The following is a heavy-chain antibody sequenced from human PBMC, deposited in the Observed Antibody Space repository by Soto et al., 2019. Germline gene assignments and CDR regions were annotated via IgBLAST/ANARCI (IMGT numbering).Heavy chain of an antibody. D-gene: IGHD3-10*01. CDR3: ARTGYNYYGSVPEDWYDP. V-gene: IGHV4-34*01. CDR1: RGSFSGYY. J-gene: IGHJ5*02. Sequence: PHTLSLTCAVYRGSFSGYYSSSIRLVPGKGLEWIGEINHSGSTNYNPSLKSRVTISVDTSKNQFSLKLSSVTAADTAVYYCARTGYNYYGSVPEDWYDPWGQGTLVT. CDR2: INHSGST.